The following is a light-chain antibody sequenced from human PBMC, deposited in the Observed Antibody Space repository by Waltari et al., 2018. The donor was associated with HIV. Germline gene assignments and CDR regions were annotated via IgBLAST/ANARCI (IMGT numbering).Light chain of an antibody. CDR2: DAS. J-gene: IGKJ4*01. V-gene: IGKV1-33*01. CDR3: QQYNNFPPLT. CDR1: QDIRDS. Sequence: DIQMTQSPSSLSASVGDRVTITCQASQDIRDSLNWYQQKPGKAPKLLIYDASNLETGVPSRFSGGGSGTSFIFTISSLQPEDSATYYCQQYNNFPPLTFGGGTKVEIK.